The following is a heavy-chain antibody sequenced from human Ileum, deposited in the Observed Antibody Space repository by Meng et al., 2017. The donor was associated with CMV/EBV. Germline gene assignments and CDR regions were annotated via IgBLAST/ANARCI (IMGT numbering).Heavy chain of an antibody. V-gene: IGHV4-61*02. J-gene: IGHJ4*02. CDR1: GGSITSGTYY. Sequence: VQLQESGPGLVKPSQTLPLTCTVSGGSITSGTYYWSWIRKPAGKGLEWIGRVSSGGSTTYSPSLKNRLTISIDMSKTQFSLKLTSVTAADTAVYYCARRSPLGFDSWGQGTLVTVSS. D-gene: IGHD7-27*01. CDR3: ARRSPLGFDS. CDR2: VSSGGST.